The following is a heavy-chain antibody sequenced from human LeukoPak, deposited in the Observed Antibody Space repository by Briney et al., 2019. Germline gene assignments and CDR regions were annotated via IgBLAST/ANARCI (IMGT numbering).Heavy chain of an antibody. CDR2: IYPGGSDT. V-gene: IGHV5-51*01. CDR3: ARRRYSSTSHNDY. Sequence: GASLQISCKGSGYSFTSYWIGWVRQLPGKGLEWMGIIYPGGSDTRYSPSFQGQVTISADKSISTAYLQWSSLKASDTAMYYCARRRYSSTSHNDYWGQGTLVTVSS. CDR1: GYSFTSYW. J-gene: IGHJ4*02. D-gene: IGHD6-6*01.